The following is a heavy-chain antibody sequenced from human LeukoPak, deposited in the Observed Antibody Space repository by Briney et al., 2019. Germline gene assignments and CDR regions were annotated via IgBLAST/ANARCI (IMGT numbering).Heavy chain of an antibody. CDR2: MHPNGGGT. J-gene: IGHJ4*02. Sequence: GASVKVSCKASEYTFTGYYMHWVRQAPGQGLEWMGWMHPNGGGTNYAQKFQGRVTMTRDTSISTAYMELSRLRSDDTAVYYCARDSPYVWGSYRPFGYWGQGTLVTVSS. V-gene: IGHV1-2*02. CDR3: ARDSPYVWGSYRPFGY. CDR1: EYTFTGYY. D-gene: IGHD3-16*02.